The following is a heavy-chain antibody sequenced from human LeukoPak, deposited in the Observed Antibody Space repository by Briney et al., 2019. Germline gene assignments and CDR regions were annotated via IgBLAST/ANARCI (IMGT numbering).Heavy chain of an antibody. CDR1: GYTFTNYG. J-gene: IGHJ4*02. CDR3: ARQGYGGHSQGAADY. V-gene: IGHV1-18*01. D-gene: IGHD4-23*01. CDR2: ITAYNGNT. Sequence: VASVKVSCKASGYTFTNYGFSWVRQAPGQGLEWMGWITAYNGNTNYAQKLQGRVTMTTDTSTSTAYMELRSLRSDDTAVYYCARQGYGGHSQGAADYWGQGTLVTVSS.